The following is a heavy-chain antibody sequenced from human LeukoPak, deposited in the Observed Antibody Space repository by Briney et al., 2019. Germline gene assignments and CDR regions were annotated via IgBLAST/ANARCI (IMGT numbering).Heavy chain of an antibody. CDR2: INPSGGST. Sequence: GASVKVSCKASGYTFTSYYMHWVRQAPGQGLEWMGIINPSGGSTSYAQKFQGRVTMTRDMSTSTVYMELSSLRSEDTAVYYCARDGLLLWFGELYSNYYYYYMDVWGKGTTVTVSS. V-gene: IGHV1-46*01. CDR3: ARDGLLLWFGELYSNYYYYYMDV. CDR1: GYTFTSYY. J-gene: IGHJ6*03. D-gene: IGHD3-10*01.